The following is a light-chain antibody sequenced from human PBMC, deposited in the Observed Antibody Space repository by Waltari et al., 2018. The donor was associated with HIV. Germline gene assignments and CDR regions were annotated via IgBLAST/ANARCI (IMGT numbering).Light chain of an antibody. CDR1: QSVSSSY. Sequence: DIVLTQSPGTLSLSPRERATLSCRASQSVSSSYLAWYQHKPGQAPRLLIYGASSRATGIPDRFSGSGSGTDFTLTISRLEPEDFAVYYCQQYGSSPPLTFGGGTKVEIK. V-gene: IGKV3-20*01. J-gene: IGKJ4*01. CDR3: QQYGSSPPLT. CDR2: GAS.